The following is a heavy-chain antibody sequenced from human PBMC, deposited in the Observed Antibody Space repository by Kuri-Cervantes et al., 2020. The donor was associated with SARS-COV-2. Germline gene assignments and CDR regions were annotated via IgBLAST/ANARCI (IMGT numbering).Heavy chain of an antibody. CDR2: ISGSGGST. V-gene: IGHV3-23*01. Sequence: GESLKISCAASGFTFSSYAMSWVRQAPGKGLEWVSAISGSGGSTYYADSVKGRFTIARDNSKNTLYLQMSSLRVEDTAVYYCTRWNGYGDFWGQGTLVTVSS. CDR3: TRWNGYGDF. J-gene: IGHJ4*02. CDR1: GFTFSSYA. D-gene: IGHD5-12*01.